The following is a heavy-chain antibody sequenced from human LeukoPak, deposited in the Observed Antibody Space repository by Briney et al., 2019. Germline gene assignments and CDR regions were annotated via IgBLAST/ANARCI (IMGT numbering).Heavy chain of an antibody. V-gene: IGHV4-39*07. J-gene: IGHJ4*02. CDR2: IYYSGST. Sequence: SETLSLTCTVSGGSISSRSYYWGWIRQPPGKGLEWIGSIYYSGSTYYNPSLKSRVTISVDTPKNQFSLKLSSVTAADTAVYYCARGYCTNAVCSLGPTQAWGQGTLVTVSS. CDR3: ARGYCTNAVCSLGPTQA. CDR1: GGSISSRSYY. D-gene: IGHD2-8*01.